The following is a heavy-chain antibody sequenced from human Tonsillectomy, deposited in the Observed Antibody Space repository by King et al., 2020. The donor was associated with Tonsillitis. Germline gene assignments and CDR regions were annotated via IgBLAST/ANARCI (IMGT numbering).Heavy chain of an antibody. Sequence: VQLPQWGAGLLKPSETLSLTCALSGEAFSGYYWSWLRQPPGKGLEWIGEVNHSGSPNYNPSLRNRVSISVDTSKNQFSLKLNSLTAADTAVYYCARGRDDFWSGPPDYWGQGSLVTVSS. CDR2: VNHSGSP. D-gene: IGHD3-3*01. CDR1: GEAFSGYY. V-gene: IGHV4-34*01. J-gene: IGHJ4*02. CDR3: ARGRDDFWSGPPDY.